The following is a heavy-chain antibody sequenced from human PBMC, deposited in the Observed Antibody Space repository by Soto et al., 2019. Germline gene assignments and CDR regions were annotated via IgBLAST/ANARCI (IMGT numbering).Heavy chain of an antibody. CDR1: GFTFNKYS. J-gene: IGHJ4*02. V-gene: IGHV3-48*02. CDR3: VRGVVVVVGSTAENFDH. D-gene: IGHD2-15*01. Sequence: GGSLRLCCVTSGFTFNKYSMNWVCKAPGKGLEWVSYISYSGETKYYADSLKGRYAISRDDAKNSVYLQMNSLRDEDTAFYYCVRGVVVVVGSTAENFDHWGQGTLVTVSS. CDR2: ISYSGETK.